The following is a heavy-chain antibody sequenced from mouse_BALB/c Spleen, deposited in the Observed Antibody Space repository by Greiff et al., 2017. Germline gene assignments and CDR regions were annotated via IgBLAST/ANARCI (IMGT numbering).Heavy chain of an antibody. J-gene: IGHJ4*01. Sequence: EVNVVESGGGLVQPGGSLKLSCAASGFTFSSYGMSWVRQTPDKRLELVATINSNGGSTYYPDSVKGRFTISRDNAKNTLYLQMSSLKSEDTAMYYCARTTMINYYYAMDYWGQGTSVTVSS. CDR2: INSNGGST. CDR1: GFTFSSYG. D-gene: IGHD2-4*01. CDR3: ARTTMINYYYAMDY. V-gene: IGHV5-6-3*01.